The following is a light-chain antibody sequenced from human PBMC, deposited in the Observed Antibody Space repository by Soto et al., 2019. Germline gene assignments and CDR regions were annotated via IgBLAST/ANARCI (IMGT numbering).Light chain of an antibody. V-gene: IGLV2-14*03. J-gene: IGLJ1*01. Sequence: QSALTQPASVSGSPGQSITISCTGTSSDVGAYNLVSWYQQHPGKAPKLMIYDVNVRPSGVSNRFSGSKSGNTASLTISGLQAEDEADYYRSSYTTSRTLHYVFGTGTKLTVL. CDR3: SSYTTSRTLHYV. CDR2: DVN. CDR1: SSDVGAYNL.